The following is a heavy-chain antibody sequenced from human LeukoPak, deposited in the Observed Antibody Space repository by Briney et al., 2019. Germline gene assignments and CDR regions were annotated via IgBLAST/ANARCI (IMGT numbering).Heavy chain of an antibody. V-gene: IGHV3-64D*06. CDR2: ISSEGKTT. D-gene: IGHD3-10*01. Sequence: GGSLRLSCSASGFIFSPYAMHWVRQAPGKGLEYVSSISSEGKTTYYADSVKGRFTISRDNSKNTLYLQMSSLRPEDTAVYYCARNLWFGEFKIWGQGTLVTVSS. J-gene: IGHJ4*02. CDR3: ARNLWFGEFKI. CDR1: GFIFSPYA.